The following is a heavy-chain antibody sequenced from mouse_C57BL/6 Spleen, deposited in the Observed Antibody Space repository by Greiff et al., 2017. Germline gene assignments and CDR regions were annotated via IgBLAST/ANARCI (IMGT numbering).Heavy chain of an antibody. Sequence: QVQLQQPGTELVKPGASVKLSCKASGYTFTSYWMHWVKQRPGQGLEWIGNINPSNGGTNYNEKFKSKATLTVDTSSSTAYMPLSSLTSEDSAVYYCARSGNYNSNYFDYWGQGTTLTFSS. V-gene: IGHV1-53*01. D-gene: IGHD2-12*01. J-gene: IGHJ2*01. CDR1: GYTFTSYW. CDR2: INPSNGGT. CDR3: ARSGNYNSNYFDY.